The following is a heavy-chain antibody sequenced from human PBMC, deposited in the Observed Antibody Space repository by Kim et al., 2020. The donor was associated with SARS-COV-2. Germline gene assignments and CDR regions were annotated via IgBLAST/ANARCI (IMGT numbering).Heavy chain of an antibody. Sequence: VQGRFTISRDNSTQTLYLQMNNLRAEDTAVYYCAKERRKYCSGGSCHLEYWGQGTLVTVSS. V-gene: IGHV3-33*06. J-gene: IGHJ4*02. CDR3: AKERRKYCSGGSCHLEY. D-gene: IGHD2-15*01.